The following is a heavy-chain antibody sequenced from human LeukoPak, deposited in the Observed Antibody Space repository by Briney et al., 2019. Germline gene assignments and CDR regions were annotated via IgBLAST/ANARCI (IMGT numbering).Heavy chain of an antibody. D-gene: IGHD5-12*01. J-gene: IGHJ4*02. CDR2: ILYDGTNK. CDR1: GFTFSSFG. Sequence: GGSLRLSCAASGFTFSSFGMHWVRQAPGQGLEWVAFILYDGTNKYYADSVKGRFTISRDNSKNTLYLQMNSLRAEDTAVYYCARAGSGYDLSFDYWGQGTLVTVSS. CDR3: ARAGSGYDLSFDY. V-gene: IGHV3-30*02.